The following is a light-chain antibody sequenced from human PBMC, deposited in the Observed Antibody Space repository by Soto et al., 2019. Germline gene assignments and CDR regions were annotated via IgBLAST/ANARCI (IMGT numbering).Light chain of an antibody. CDR2: GAS. V-gene: IGKV3-15*01. J-gene: IGKJ2*01. Sequence: EIVMTQSPATLSVSPGERATLSCRASQSVSSNLAWFQQNPGQAPRLLIYGASTRATGIPARFSGSGSGTDFTLTISSLQSEDFAVYYCQQYDNWTPYTFGQETKVDIK. CDR3: QQYDNWTPYT. CDR1: QSVSSN.